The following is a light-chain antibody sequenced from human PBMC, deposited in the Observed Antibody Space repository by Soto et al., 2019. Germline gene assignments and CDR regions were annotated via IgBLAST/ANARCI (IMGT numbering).Light chain of an antibody. CDR3: QQYHNWPPYS. Sequence: EIVMTQSPATLSVSLGERATLSCRASQSVSSNLGWYQQKPGQAPRLLIYGASTRATGIPARFSGSGSGADFTLTISSLQSEDSAVYYCQQYHNWPPYSFGQGTKLEIK. CDR1: QSVSSN. CDR2: GAS. J-gene: IGKJ2*03. V-gene: IGKV3-15*01.